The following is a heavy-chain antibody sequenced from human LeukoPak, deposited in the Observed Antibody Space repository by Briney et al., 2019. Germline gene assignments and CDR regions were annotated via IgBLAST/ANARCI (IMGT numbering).Heavy chain of an antibody. J-gene: IGHJ6*03. CDR1: GGPFSGYY. V-gene: IGHV4-34*01. D-gene: IGHD2-15*01. Sequence: SETLSLTCAVYGGPFSGYYWSWIRQPPGKGLEWIGEINHSGSTNYNPSLKSRVTISVDTSKNQFSLKLSSVTAADTAVYYCARGSIVVVVAATRTPPEINYYMDVWGKGTTVTVSS. CDR3: ARGSIVVVVAATRTPPEINYYMDV. CDR2: INHSGST.